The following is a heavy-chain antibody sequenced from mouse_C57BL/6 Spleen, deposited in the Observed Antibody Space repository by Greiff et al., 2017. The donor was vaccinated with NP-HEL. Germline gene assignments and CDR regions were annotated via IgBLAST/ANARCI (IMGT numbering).Heavy chain of an antibody. CDR1: GYTFTSYW. D-gene: IGHD2-12*01. CDR2: IDPNSGGT. V-gene: IGHV1-72*01. J-gene: IGHJ1*03. Sequence: QVQLQQPGAELVKPGASVKLSCKASGYTFTSYWMHWVKQRPGRGLEWIGRIDPNSGGTKYNEKFKSKATLTVDTPSSTAYMQLSSLTSEDSAVYYCARSGRRDWDFDVWGTGTTVTVSS. CDR3: ARSGRRDWDFDV.